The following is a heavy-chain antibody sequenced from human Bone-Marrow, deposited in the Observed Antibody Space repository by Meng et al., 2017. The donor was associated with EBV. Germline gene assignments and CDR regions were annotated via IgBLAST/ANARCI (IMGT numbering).Heavy chain of an antibody. D-gene: IGHD1-1*01. CDR1: GFTFSDYY. V-gene: IGHV3-11*01. CDR3: ARDQVGETGTTEFDY. CDR2: ISSSGSTI. Sequence: VGFGGGLVKPGGSLILSCAASGFTFSDYYMSWIRQAPGKGLEWVSYISSSGSTIYYADSVKGRFTISRDNAKNSLYLQMNSLRAEDTAVYYCARDQVGETGTTEFDYWGQGTLVTVSS. J-gene: IGHJ4*02.